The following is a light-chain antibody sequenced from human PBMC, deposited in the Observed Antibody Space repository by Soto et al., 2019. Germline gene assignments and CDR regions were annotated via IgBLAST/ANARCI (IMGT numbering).Light chain of an antibody. Sequence: QSALTQPASVSGSPGQSITISCTGTSSDVGGYNSVSWYQQHPGKAPKLVIYEVTNRPSGISNRFSGSKSGNTASLTISGLQAEDEADYYCSSYTSSSTRGFGTGTRAPS. V-gene: IGLV2-14*01. J-gene: IGLJ1*01. CDR1: SSDVGGYNS. CDR2: EVT. CDR3: SSYTSSSTRG.